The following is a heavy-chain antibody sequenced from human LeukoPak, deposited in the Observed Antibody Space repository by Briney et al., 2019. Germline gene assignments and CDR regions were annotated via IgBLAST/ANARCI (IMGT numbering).Heavy chain of an antibody. D-gene: IGHD3-10*01. V-gene: IGHV3-23*01. CDR2: LSGSGGGT. CDR3: AKDRTPYSRSGGYYLGAFDI. J-gene: IGHJ3*02. CDR1: GLTFSNYA. Sequence: GGSLRLSCAASGLTFSNYAMTWVRLAPGKGLEWVSSLSGSGGGTWYAGSVKGRFTISRDNSKNTLYLQMNSLRAEDTAVYYCAKDRTPYSRSGGYYLGAFDIWGHETLVTVSS.